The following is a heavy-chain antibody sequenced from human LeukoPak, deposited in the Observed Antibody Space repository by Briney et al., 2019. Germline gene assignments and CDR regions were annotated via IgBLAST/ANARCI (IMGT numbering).Heavy chain of an antibody. J-gene: IGHJ4*02. D-gene: IGHD3-16*01. V-gene: IGHV4-39*01. CDR3: ARLGGPGGVDY. Sequence: PSETLSLTCTVSGGSISSSSYYWGWTRQPPGKGLEWIGSIYYSGSTYYNPSLKSRVTISVDTSKNQFSLKLSSVTAADTAVYYCARLGGPGGVDYWGQGTLVTVSS. CDR2: IYYSGST. CDR1: GGSISSSSYY.